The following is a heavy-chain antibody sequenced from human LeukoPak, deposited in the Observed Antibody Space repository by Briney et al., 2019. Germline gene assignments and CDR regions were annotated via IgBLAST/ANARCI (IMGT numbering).Heavy chain of an antibody. V-gene: IGHV3-23*01. J-gene: IGHJ4*02. Sequence: GGSLRLSCTASGLTFSNYAMSWVRQAPGKGLGWVSTISGSDGSTYYADSVKGRFTISRDNSKNTLYLQMNSLRVEDTAIYYCAKGRGYCTGGSCYSDYWGQGTLVTVSS. CDR1: GLTFSNYA. CDR2: ISGSDGST. D-gene: IGHD2-15*01. CDR3: AKGRGYCTGGSCYSDY.